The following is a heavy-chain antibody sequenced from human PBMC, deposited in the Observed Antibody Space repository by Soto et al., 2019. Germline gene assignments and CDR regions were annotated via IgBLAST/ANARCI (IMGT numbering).Heavy chain of an antibody. CDR2: INPDATIT. Sequence: EVQLVESGGGLVQPGGSLALSCAGTGFTFSRHWMHWVRQAPGKGLVWVSRINPDATITTYADSVKGRFAISRDNAKNPLYLQMNSLRAEDTAVYYCARESYYGMDVWGQGTTVTVSS. CDR3: ARESYYGMDV. J-gene: IGHJ6*02. V-gene: IGHV3-74*01. CDR1: GFTFSRHW.